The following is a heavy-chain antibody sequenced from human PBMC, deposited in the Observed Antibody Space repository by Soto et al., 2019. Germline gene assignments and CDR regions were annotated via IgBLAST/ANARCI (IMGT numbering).Heavy chain of an antibody. CDR2: FDPEDGET. J-gene: IGHJ4*02. V-gene: IGHV1-24*01. Sequence: ASVKVSCKVSGYTLTELSMHWVRQAPGKGLEWMGGFDPEDGETIYAQKFQGRVTMTEDTSTDTAYMELSSLRSEDTAVYYCAGSKASSGYFDFDYWGQGPLVTVSS. D-gene: IGHD3-22*01. CDR1: GYTLTELS. CDR3: AGSKASSGYFDFDY.